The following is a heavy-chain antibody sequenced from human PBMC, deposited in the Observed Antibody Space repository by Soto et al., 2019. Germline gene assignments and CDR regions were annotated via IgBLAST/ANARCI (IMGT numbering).Heavy chain of an antibody. D-gene: IGHD2-2*01. CDR2: ISGSGGST. V-gene: IGHV3-23*01. J-gene: IGHJ4*02. CDR3: AKPNLYCSSTSCYDY. Sequence: LRLSCAASGFTFSSYAMSWVLQAPGKGLEWVSVISGSGGSTYYADSVKGRFTISRDNSKNTLYLQMNSLRADDTAIYYCAKPNLYCSSTSCYDYWGQGTLVTVSS. CDR1: GFTFSSYA.